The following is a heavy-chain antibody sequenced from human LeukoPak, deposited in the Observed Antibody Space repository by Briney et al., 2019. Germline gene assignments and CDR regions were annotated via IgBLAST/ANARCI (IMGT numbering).Heavy chain of an antibody. CDR1: EYTLIELQ. V-gene: IGHV1-24*01. Sequence: ASVKDSCRVTEYTLIELQMYWVRPAPCKGLEWMGGFGPDHTESIYAQKFQGRVTMTEDATTDTAYMELRNLKSDDTAVYFCAADRKIVGTTSAYIYWGQGTLVTVSS. J-gene: IGHJ4*02. D-gene: IGHD1-26*01. CDR2: FGPDHTES. CDR3: AADRKIVGTTSAYIY.